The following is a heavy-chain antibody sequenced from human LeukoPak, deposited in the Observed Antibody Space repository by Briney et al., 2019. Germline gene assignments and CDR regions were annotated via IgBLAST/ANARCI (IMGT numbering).Heavy chain of an antibody. J-gene: IGHJ4*02. CDR2: IYTSGST. D-gene: IGHD3-3*01. Sequence: PSETLSLTCTVSGGSISSGNYYWSWIRQPAGKGLEWIGRIYTSGSTNYNPSLKSRVTISVDTSKNQFSLRLSSVTAADTAVYYCARDCCRDTIWGQGTLVTVSS. CDR3: ARDCCRDTI. V-gene: IGHV4-61*02. CDR1: GGSISSGNYY.